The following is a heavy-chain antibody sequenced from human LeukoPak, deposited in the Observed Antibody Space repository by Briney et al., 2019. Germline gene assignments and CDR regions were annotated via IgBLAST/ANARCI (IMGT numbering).Heavy chain of an antibody. D-gene: IGHD1-26*01. Sequence: GGSLILSCGASGCSFSDCYWWGIRRAPVVGLWWRSYIGTRSNPIYYADSVKGRFTISRDDAKNSLYLQMNSLRDEDTAVYFCAREARGSGRDFDYWGQGILVTVSS. J-gene: IGHJ4*02. CDR2: IGTRSNPI. V-gene: IGHV3-11*01. CDR1: GCSFSDCY. CDR3: AREARGSGRDFDY.